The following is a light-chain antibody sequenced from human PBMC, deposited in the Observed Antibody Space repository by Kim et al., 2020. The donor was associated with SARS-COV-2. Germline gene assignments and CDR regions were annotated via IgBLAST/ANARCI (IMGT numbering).Light chain of an antibody. CDR1: QSVGSN. J-gene: IGKJ1*01. V-gene: IGKV3-15*01. Sequence: SPGETATLSCRASQSVGSNVAWYQQKPGQAPRLLVYDASTRATGIPARFSGSGSGTDFTLTISSLQSEDLAVYHCQQYDDWPPWRFGQGTKVDIK. CDR3: QQYDDWPPWR. CDR2: DAS.